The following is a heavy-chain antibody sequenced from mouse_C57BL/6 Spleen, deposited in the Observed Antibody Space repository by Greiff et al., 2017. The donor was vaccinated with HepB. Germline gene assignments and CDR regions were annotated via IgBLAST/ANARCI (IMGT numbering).Heavy chain of an antibody. J-gene: IGHJ4*01. D-gene: IGHD3-1*01. CDR2: IYPSDSNT. Sequence: VQLQQPGAELARPGASVKLSCKASGYTFTSYGIRWVKQRTGQGLEWIGEIYPSDSNTNYNKKFKGKATLTADKSSSTAYMELRSLTSEDSAVYFCALDPGTCAVGYWGQGTSVTVSS. V-gene: IGHV1-81*01. CDR1: GYTFTSYG. CDR3: ALDPGTCAVGY.